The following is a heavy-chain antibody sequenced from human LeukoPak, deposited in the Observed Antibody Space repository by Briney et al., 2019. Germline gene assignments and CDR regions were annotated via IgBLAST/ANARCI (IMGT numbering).Heavy chain of an antibody. CDR1: GYTLTELS. Sequence: ASVKVSCKVSGYTLTELSMHWVRQAPGKGLEWMGGFDPEDGETIYAQKFQGRVTMTEGTSTDTAYMELSSLRSEDTAVYYCATDSRNYYGSGSMDVWGKGTTVTVSS. CDR3: ATDSRNYYGSGSMDV. J-gene: IGHJ6*03. CDR2: FDPEDGET. V-gene: IGHV1-24*01. D-gene: IGHD3-10*01.